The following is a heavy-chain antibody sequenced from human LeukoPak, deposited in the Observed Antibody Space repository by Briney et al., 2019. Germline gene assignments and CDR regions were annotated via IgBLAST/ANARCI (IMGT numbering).Heavy chain of an antibody. CDR1: GGSISSDD. D-gene: IGHD2-15*01. J-gene: IGHJ6*02. Sequence: SETLSLTCTVSGGSISSDDWSWIRQPAGKGLEWIGRIYTSGSTNYNPSLKSRVTMSVDTSKNQFSLKLSSVTAADTAVYYCARDLTVVVVAATIDYYGMDVWGQGTTVTVSS. CDR2: IYTSGST. V-gene: IGHV4-4*07. CDR3: ARDLTVVVVAATIDYYGMDV.